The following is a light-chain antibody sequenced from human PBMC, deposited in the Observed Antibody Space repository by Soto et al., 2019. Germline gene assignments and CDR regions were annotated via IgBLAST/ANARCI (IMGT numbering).Light chain of an antibody. Sequence: QSVLIRPASVSGSPGQSITISCTGTSRDVGGSNYVSWYQHHPHRAPRLLIYEVSYRPSGVSSRSSGSKSGNTASLTISGLQAEDEADYYCSSYTSSNTLEVFGVGTKVTVL. CDR3: SSYTSSNTLEV. V-gene: IGLV2-14*01. CDR2: EVS. J-gene: IGLJ1*01. CDR1: SRDVGGSNY.